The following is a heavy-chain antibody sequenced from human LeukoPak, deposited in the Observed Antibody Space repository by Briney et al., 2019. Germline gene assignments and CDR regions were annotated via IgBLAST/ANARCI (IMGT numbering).Heavy chain of an antibody. Sequence: PGGSLRLSCAASGFTFSDYYMSWIRQAPGKGLEWVSYISSSGSTIYYADSVRGRFTISRDNAKNSLYLQMNSLRAEDTAVYYCARTSSGGSCYLDYWGQGTLVTVSS. CDR2: ISSSGSTI. CDR3: ARTSSGGSCYLDY. D-gene: IGHD2-15*01. CDR1: GFTFSDYY. V-gene: IGHV3-11*04. J-gene: IGHJ4*02.